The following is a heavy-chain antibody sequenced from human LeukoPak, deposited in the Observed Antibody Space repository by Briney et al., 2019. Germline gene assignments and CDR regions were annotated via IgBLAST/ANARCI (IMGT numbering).Heavy chain of an antibody. J-gene: IGHJ4*02. CDR3: AREVTTLAAAGTITD. D-gene: IGHD6-13*01. V-gene: IGHV4-4*02. CDR2: IYHSGST. Sequence: PSETLSLTCAVSGGSISSSNWWSWVRPPPGKGLEWIGEIYHSGSTNYNPSLKSRVTISVDTSKKQFSLKLSSVTAADTAVYYCAREVTTLAAAGTITDWGQGTLVTVSS. CDR1: GGSISSSNW.